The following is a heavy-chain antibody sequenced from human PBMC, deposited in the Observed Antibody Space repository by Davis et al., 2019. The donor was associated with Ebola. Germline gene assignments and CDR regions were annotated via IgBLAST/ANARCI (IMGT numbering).Heavy chain of an antibody. CDR1: GFPFTHFG. J-gene: IGHJ5*02. CDR2: ISDNGSNK. D-gene: IGHD2-15*01. Sequence: GGSLRLSCTASGFPFTHFGMFWVRQAPGTGLKWVAFISDNGSNKYYEDSVKGRFTVSRDDSKNTVYLQMNSLRPEDTAIYYCAKEGGWHRVPDPWGQGTLVTVSS. CDR3: AKEGGWHRVPDP. V-gene: IGHV3-30*18.